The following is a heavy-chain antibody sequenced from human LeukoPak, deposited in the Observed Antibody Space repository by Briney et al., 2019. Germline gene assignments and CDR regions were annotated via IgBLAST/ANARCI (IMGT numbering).Heavy chain of an antibody. CDR3: ARDREDIVVVPAAHYYYYYYVDV. Sequence: GGSLRLSCAASGFTLSSFARSWFRRAPGTGLEWAPTTYGDAITTKYADSVKGRFTISRDNSKNTLYLQMNSLRAEDTAVYYCARDREDIVVVPAAHYYYYYYVDVWGKGTTVTISS. V-gene: IGHV3-23*01. CDR2: TYGDAITT. D-gene: IGHD2-2*01. J-gene: IGHJ6*03. CDR1: GFTLSSFA.